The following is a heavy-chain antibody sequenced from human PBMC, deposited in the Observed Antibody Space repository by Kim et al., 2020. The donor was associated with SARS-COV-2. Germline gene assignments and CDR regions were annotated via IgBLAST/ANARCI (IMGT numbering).Heavy chain of an antibody. CDR2: IIPLFSTA. CDR3: ARGGYRYGHLNDYYAVDV. D-gene: IGHD5-18*01. Sequence: SVKVSCKASGGTFSSYAITWVRQAPGQGLKWMGGIIPLFSTANYAQKFQGRVTITADESTSTAYMELSSLRSEDTAVYYCARGGYRYGHLNDYYAVDVWGQGTTVTVSS. CDR1: GGTFSSYA. V-gene: IGHV1-69*13. J-gene: IGHJ6*02.